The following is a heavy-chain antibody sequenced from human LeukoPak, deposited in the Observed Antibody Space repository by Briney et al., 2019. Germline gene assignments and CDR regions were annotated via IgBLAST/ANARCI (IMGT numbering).Heavy chain of an antibody. CDR1: GGSISSYY. CDR3: ARDREQWLVGYYYYYMDV. J-gene: IGHJ6*03. Sequence: PSETLSLTCTVSGGSISSYYWSWIRQPAGKGLEWIGRIYTSGSTNYNPSLKSRVAMSVDTSKNQFSLKLSSVTAADTAVYYCARDREQWLVGYYYYYMDVWGKGTPVTVSS. CDR2: IYTSGST. D-gene: IGHD6-19*01. V-gene: IGHV4-4*07.